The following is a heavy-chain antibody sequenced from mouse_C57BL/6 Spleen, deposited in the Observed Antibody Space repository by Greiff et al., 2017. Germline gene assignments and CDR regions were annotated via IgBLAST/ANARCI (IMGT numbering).Heavy chain of an antibody. Sequence: QVHVKQPGTELVKPGASVKLSCKASGYTFTSYWMHWVKQRPGQGLEWIGNINPSNGGTNYNEKFKSKATLTVDKSSSTAYMQLSSLTSEDSAVYYCAREAGSSYYFDYWGQGTTLTVSS. CDR1: GYTFTSYW. V-gene: IGHV1-53*01. CDR3: AREAGSSYYFDY. J-gene: IGHJ2*01. D-gene: IGHD1-1*01. CDR2: INPSNGGT.